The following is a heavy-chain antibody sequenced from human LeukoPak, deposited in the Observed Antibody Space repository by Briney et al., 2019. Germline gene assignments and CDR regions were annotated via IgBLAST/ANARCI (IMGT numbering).Heavy chain of an antibody. J-gene: IGHJ4*02. Sequence: SETLSLTCTVSGGSISSYYWSWIRQPPGKGLEWIGYIYYSGSTNYNPSPKSRVTISVDTSKNQFSLKLSSVTAADTAVYYCARFGHSYGLDYWGQGTLVTVSS. CDR1: GGSISSYY. V-gene: IGHV4-59*08. CDR3: ARFGHSYGLDY. CDR2: IYYSGST. D-gene: IGHD5-18*01.